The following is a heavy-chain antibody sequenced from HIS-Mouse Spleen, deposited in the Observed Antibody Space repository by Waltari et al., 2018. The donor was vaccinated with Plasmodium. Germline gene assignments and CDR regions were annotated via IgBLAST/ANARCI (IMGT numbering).Heavy chain of an antibody. CDR2: IYYRGST. CDR1: GRSISSRRYY. CDR3: ASLPRVEEVTTPFYYYYYGMDV. D-gene: IGHD4-4*01. Sequence: QLQLQESGPGLVQPSPPLSLTCTDPGRSISSRRYYWGGIRQPPGRAPQWIGCIYYRGSTYYNPSLKSRVTISVDTSKNQFSLKLSSVTAADTAVYYCASLPRVEEVTTPFYYYYYGMDVWGQGTTVTVSS. V-gene: IGHV4-39*01. J-gene: IGHJ6*02.